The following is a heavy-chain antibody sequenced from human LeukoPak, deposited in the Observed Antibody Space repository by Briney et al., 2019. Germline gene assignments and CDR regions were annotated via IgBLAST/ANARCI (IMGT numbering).Heavy chain of an antibody. CDR3: ARGTLKAVAGR. D-gene: IGHD6-19*01. Sequence: SEPLSLTCTVSGLSISIYFWSWIRQPPGKGLEWIGFIYDSGSTNYNPSLKSRVTISVDTSKNQFSLKLSSVTAADTAVYYCARGTLKAVAGRWGQGNLVTVSS. V-gene: IGHV4-59*01. CDR1: GLSISIYF. J-gene: IGHJ4*02. CDR2: IYDSGST.